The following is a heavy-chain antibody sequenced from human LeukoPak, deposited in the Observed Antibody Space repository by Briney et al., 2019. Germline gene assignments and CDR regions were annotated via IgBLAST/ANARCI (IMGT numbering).Heavy chain of an antibody. D-gene: IGHD6-13*01. Sequence: PGGSLRLSCAVSGFTFSDYAMSWVRQAPNKGLEWASGISGSGGSTYYVDSVKGRFTISRDNSKNTLYLQMNSLRAEDTAVYYCAKGTYHSTWSAVDYWGQGTLVTVSS. CDR1: GFTFSDYA. CDR3: AKGTYHSTWSAVDY. V-gene: IGHV3-23*01. CDR2: ISGSGGST. J-gene: IGHJ4*02.